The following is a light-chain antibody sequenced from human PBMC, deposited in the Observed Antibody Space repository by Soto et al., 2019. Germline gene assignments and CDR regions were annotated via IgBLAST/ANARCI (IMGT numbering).Light chain of an antibody. V-gene: IGLV2-23*02. CDR2: EVS. Sequence: QSALTQPASVSGSPGQSVTISCTGTSSDVGNYNLVSWYQQHPGKAPEFIIYEVSKRPSGVSNRFSGSKSGNTASLTISGLQAEDEADYYCCSYADTTPVVFGGGTKVTVL. CDR1: SSDVGNYNL. CDR3: CSYADTTPVV. J-gene: IGLJ2*01.